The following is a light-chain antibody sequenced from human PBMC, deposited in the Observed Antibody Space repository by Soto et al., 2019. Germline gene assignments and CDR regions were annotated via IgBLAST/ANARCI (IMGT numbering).Light chain of an antibody. CDR2: EVN. CDR3: AAWGASLNGWV. Sequence: QSALTQPASVSGSPGQSITVSCTGTSSDVGGYNSVSWYQQHPGKTPKLMIFEVNNRPSGVSNRFSGSKSGNTASLTISGLQAEDEADYYCAAWGASLNGWVFGGGTKLTVL. J-gene: IGLJ3*02. CDR1: SSDVGGYNS. V-gene: IGLV2-14*01.